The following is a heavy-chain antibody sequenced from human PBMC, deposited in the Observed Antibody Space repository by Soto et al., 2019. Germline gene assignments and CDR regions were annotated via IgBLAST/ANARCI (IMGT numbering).Heavy chain of an antibody. CDR1: GFTFSSYA. CDR3: ARVKALSSSYYYYGMDV. CDR2: ISYDGSNK. J-gene: IGHJ6*02. D-gene: IGHD6-6*01. V-gene: IGHV3-30-3*01. Sequence: PGGSLRLSCAASGFTFSSYAMHWVRQAPGKGLEWVAVISYDGSNKYYADSVKGRFTISRDNSKNTLYLQMNSLRAEDTAVYYCARVKALSSSYYYYGMDVWGQGTTVTVSS.